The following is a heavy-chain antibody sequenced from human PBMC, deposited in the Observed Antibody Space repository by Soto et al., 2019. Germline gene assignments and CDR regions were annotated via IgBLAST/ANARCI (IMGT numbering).Heavy chain of an antibody. J-gene: IGHJ6*02. Sequence: QLQLQESGPGVVKPSETLSLTCTVSGGSISSSGYYWGWIRQSPGKGLEWIGTIFYSGTTYYNPSLESRITISPDTSNNQVSLKLTSVTAADTAVYYCARHFYDSSGYPAPYYHGMDVWGQGTTVTVSS. CDR3: ARHFYDSSGYPAPYYHGMDV. V-gene: IGHV4-39*01. CDR2: IFYSGTT. CDR1: GGSISSSGYY. D-gene: IGHD3-22*01.